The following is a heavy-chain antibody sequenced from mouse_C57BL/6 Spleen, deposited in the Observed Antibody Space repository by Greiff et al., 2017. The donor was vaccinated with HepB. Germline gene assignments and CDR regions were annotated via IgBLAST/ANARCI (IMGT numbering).Heavy chain of an antibody. CDR2: IYPGDGDT. D-gene: IGHD1-1*02. CDR3: ARYTGSHYFDY. V-gene: IGHV1-80*01. J-gene: IGHJ2*01. CDR1: GYAFSSYW. Sequence: VQVVESGAELVKPGASVKISCKASGYAFSSYWMNWVKQRPGKGLEWIGQIYPGDGDTNYNGKFKGKATLTADKSSSTAYMQLSSLTSEDSAVYFCARYTGSHYFDYWGQGTTLTVSS.